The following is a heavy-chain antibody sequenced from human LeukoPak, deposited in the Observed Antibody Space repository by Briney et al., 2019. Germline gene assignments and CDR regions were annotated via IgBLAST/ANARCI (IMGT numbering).Heavy chain of an antibody. D-gene: IGHD1-26*01. Sequence: PGGSLRLSCAASGFTFRSYSMNWVRQAPGKGLKWVSSISSSSSYIYYADSVKGRFTISRDNAKNSLYLQMNSLRAEDTAVYYCASRGSYGGGWFDPWGQGTLVTVSS. CDR3: ASRGSYGGGWFDP. V-gene: IGHV3-21*01. J-gene: IGHJ5*02. CDR1: GFTFRSYS. CDR2: ISSSSSYI.